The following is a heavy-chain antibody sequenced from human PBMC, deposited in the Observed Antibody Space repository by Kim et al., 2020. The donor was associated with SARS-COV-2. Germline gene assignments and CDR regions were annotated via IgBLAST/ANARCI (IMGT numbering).Heavy chain of an antibody. J-gene: IGHJ4*01. CDR1: GYSISSGYY. CDR3: ARDLFVYSSGWYVGYYF. Sequence: SETLSLTCTVSGYSISSGYYWDWIRQPPGKGLEWIGSIYHSGSTYYNPSLKSRVTISVDTSKNQFSLKLSSVTAADTAVYYCARDLFVYSSGWYVGYYF. V-gene: IGHV4-38-2*02. D-gene: IGHD6-19*01. CDR2: IYHSGST.